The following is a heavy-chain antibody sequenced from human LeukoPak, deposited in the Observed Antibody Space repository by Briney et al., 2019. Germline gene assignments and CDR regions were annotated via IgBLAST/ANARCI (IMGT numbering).Heavy chain of an antibody. D-gene: IGHD2-2*03. J-gene: IGHJ6*02. V-gene: IGHV1-69*13. Sequence: SVKVSCKASGGTFSSYAISWVRRAPGQGLEWMGGIIPIFGTANYAQKFQGRVTITADESTSTAYMELSSLRSEDTAVYYCARANLDIVVVPAAKGAYYYYGMDVWGQGTTVTVSS. CDR3: ARANLDIVVVPAAKGAYYYYGMDV. CDR1: GGTFSSYA. CDR2: IIPIFGTA.